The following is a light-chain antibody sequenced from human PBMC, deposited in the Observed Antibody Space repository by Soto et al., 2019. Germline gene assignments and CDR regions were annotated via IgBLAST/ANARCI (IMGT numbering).Light chain of an antibody. CDR1: QSVSSK. Sequence: EIVLPQSPATMSFSPVERATLSCRSSQSVSSKLAWYQQKPGQAPRLLIYGASTRATRIPARFSGSGSGTEFTLTIRSLQSEDFAVYYCQQCNNWPAITCGQGTRREIK. CDR3: QQCNNWPAIT. V-gene: IGKV3D-15*01. J-gene: IGKJ5*01. CDR2: GAS.